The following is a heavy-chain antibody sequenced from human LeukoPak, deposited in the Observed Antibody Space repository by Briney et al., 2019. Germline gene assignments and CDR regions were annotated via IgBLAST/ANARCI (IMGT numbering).Heavy chain of an antibody. CDR2: IRPDSTYI. CDR1: GFSFNTYS. Sequence: GGSLRLSCAASGFSFNTYSMNWVRQAPGKGLEWVSVIRPDSTYIFYADSVRGRFTISRDNANISLYLQMSSLRAEDMAVYYCARHEPVVTLSSYYYGMDVWGQGTTVTVSS. V-gene: IGHV3-21*01. CDR3: ARHEPVVTLSSYYYGMDV. D-gene: IGHD4-23*01. J-gene: IGHJ6*02.